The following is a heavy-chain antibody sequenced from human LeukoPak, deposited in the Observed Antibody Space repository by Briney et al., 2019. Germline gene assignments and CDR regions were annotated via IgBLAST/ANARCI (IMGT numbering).Heavy chain of an antibody. CDR2: INHSGST. CDR3: ARPWYYDSSGYYSY. V-gene: IGHV4-34*01. D-gene: IGHD3-22*01. J-gene: IGHJ4*02. CDR1: GGSFSDYY. Sequence: SETLSLTCAVYGGSFSDYYWSWIRQPPGKGLEWIGEINHSGSTNYNPSLKSRVTISVDTSKNQFSLKLSSVTAADTAVYYCARPWYYDSSGYYSYWGQGTLVTVSS.